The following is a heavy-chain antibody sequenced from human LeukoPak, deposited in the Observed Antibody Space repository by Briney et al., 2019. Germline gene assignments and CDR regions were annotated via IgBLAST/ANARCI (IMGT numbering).Heavy chain of an antibody. D-gene: IGHD4-17*01. CDR3: AKDLDDYGDYPLGAY. J-gene: IGHJ4*02. Sequence: PGGSLRLSCAASGFTFSSYAMSWVRQAPGKGLEWVSAISGSGGSTYYADSVKGRFTISRDNSENTLYLQMNSLRAEDTAVYYCAKDLDDYGDYPLGAYWGQGTLVTVSS. CDR1: GFTFSSYA. V-gene: IGHV3-23*01. CDR2: ISGSGGST.